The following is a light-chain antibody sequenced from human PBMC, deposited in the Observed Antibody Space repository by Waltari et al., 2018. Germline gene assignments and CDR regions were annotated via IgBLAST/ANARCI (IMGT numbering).Light chain of an antibody. J-gene: IGKJ4*01. CDR3: QQRSDWPLT. CDR1: QSVNNY. V-gene: IGKV3-11*01. Sequence: IVLTQSPATLSLSPGERATLSCRASQSVNNYLAWYQQKPGQAPRLLIYDTFYSATDIPARFSGSGSGTDFTLTISNLEPEDFAIYYCQQRSDWPLTFGGGTKVEIK. CDR2: DTF.